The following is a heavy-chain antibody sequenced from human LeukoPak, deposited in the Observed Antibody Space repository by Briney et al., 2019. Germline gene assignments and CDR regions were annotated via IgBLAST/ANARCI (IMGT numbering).Heavy chain of an antibody. CDR3: ARDGTMVRGVITYYYYMDV. V-gene: IGHV1-69*05. D-gene: IGHD3-10*01. Sequence: ASVKVSCKASGGTFSSYAISWVRQAPGQGLEWMGGIIPIFGTANYAQKLQGRVTMTTDASTSTAYIELRSLRSDDTAVYYCARDGTMVRGVITYYYYMDVWGKGTTVTISS. J-gene: IGHJ6*03. CDR2: IIPIFGTA. CDR1: GGTFSSYA.